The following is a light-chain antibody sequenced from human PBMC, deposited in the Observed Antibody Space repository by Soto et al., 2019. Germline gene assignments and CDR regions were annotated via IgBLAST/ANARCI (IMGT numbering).Light chain of an antibody. CDR1: QSVSSSY. Sequence: EIVLTQSPGTLSLSPGERATLSCRASQSVSSSYLAWYQQKPGKAPRLLIYGASSRATGIPDRFSGSVSWTDFILTISILEPEDFAVYYCQQYGSSPLTFGVGTQLEIK. J-gene: IGKJ4*01. V-gene: IGKV3-20*01. CDR2: GAS. CDR3: QQYGSSPLT.